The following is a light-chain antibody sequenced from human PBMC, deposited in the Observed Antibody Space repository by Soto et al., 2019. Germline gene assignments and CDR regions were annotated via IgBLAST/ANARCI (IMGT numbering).Light chain of an antibody. CDR1: QSIGRW. CDR2: KAS. Sequence: DLQMTQSPSTLSASVGDRVTITCRASQSIGRWLAWYQQKPGKAPKLLIYKASSLESGVPSRFSGSGSETEFTLTISSLQPDDFATYYCQQYNDFHTFGQGTKLETK. V-gene: IGKV1-5*03. J-gene: IGKJ2*01. CDR3: QQYNDFHT.